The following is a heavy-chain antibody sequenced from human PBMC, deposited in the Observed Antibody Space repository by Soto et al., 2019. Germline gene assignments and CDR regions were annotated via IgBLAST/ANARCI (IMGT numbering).Heavy chain of an antibody. CDR2: INPNSGGT. V-gene: IGHV1-2*02. Sequence: GASVKVSCKAPADTFTSYYIPWVRQAPVHGLEWMGWINPNSGGTNYAQKFQGRVTMTRDTSISTAYMELSRLRSDDTAVYYCASFGPYSSSWYWNYCYYGMDVWGQGTTVNVSS. D-gene: IGHD6-13*01. CDR1: ADTFTSYY. J-gene: IGHJ6*02. CDR3: ASFGPYSSSWYWNYCYYGMDV.